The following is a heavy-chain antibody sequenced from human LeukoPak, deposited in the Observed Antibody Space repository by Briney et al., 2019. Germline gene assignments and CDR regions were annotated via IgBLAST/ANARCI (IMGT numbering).Heavy chain of an antibody. J-gene: IGHJ6*03. CDR2: ICWAGGSI. CDR3: AKGLGDRGEYMDV. CDR1: LLTLDVYT. D-gene: IGHD3-10*01. Sequence: VRSLSLSCAASLLTLDVYTTDCVCEAPGRGLEWVSLICWAGGSIYYANSVKGRFTISRDNSKNTLYLQMNSLRAEDTALYYCAKGLGDRGEYMDVWGKGTTVTVSS. V-gene: IGHV3-43D*04.